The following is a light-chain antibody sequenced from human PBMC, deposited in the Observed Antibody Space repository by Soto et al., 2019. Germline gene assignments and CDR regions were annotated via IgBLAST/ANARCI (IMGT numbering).Light chain of an antibody. Sequence: EIVLSQTPATLSLSPGERGTLSCRASQSVSSYLAWYQQKPGQAPRLLIYDASNRATGIPARFSGSGSGTDFTLTISSLEPEDFAVYYCQQRSNWPYTFGQGTNLEIK. CDR2: DAS. V-gene: IGKV3-11*01. CDR3: QQRSNWPYT. J-gene: IGKJ2*01. CDR1: QSVSSY.